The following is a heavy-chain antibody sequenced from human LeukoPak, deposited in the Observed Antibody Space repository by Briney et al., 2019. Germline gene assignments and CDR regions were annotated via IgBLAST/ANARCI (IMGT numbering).Heavy chain of an antibody. CDR2: ISGSGGST. CDR3: AKDGVYSSSWYDFDY. V-gene: IGHV3-23*01. J-gene: IGHJ4*02. Sequence: GGSLRLSCAASGFTFSSYAVSWVRQAPGKGLEWVSAISGSGGSTYYADSVKGRFTISRDNSKNTLYLQMNSLRAEDTAVYYCAKDGVYSSSWYDFDYWGQGTLVTVSS. D-gene: IGHD6-13*01. CDR1: GFTFSSYA.